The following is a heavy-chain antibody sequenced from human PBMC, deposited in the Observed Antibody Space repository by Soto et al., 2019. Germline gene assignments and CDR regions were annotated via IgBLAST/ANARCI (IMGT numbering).Heavy chain of an antibody. CDR2: ISNDGSNK. CDR3: ARYDSSGYYWPYYYYGMDV. Sequence: GGSLRLSCAASGFTFSSYAIQWVRQAPGKGLEWVAVISNDGSNKYYADSVKGRFTISRDNSKNTLYLQMNSLRPEDTAVYYCARYDSSGYYWPYYYYGMDVWGQGTTVTVSS. CDR1: GFTFSSYA. V-gene: IGHV3-30-3*01. D-gene: IGHD3-22*01. J-gene: IGHJ6*02.